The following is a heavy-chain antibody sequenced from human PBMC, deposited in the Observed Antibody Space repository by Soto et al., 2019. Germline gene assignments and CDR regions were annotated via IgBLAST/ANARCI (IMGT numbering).Heavy chain of an antibody. CDR2: IYYSGST. CDR3: ARGRSGYSYGHNWFDP. D-gene: IGHD5-18*01. J-gene: IGHJ5*02. V-gene: IGHV4-39*01. CDR1: GGSISSSSYY. Sequence: PSETLSLTCTVSGGSISSSSYYWGWIRQPPGKGLGWIGSIYYSGSTYYSPSLKSRVTISVQTSMNQFSLKLSTVTAADTAVYYCARGRSGYSYGHNWFDPWAPGTLVTVSS.